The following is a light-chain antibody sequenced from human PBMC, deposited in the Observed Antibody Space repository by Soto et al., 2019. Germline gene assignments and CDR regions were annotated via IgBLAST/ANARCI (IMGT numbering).Light chain of an antibody. CDR1: SSNVGGNP. V-gene: IGLV1-44*01. CDR2: TNT. Sequence: QSALTQPPSASGTPGQRVTISCSGSSSNVGGNPVNWYQHVPTTAPKLLIYTNTQRPSGVPDRFSGSKSGTSASLAISGLQSEDEADYYCASWDDSLNGTVFGTGTKVTV. J-gene: IGLJ1*01. CDR3: ASWDDSLNGTV.